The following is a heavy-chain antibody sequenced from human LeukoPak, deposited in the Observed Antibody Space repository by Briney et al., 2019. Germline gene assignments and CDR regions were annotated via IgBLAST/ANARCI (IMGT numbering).Heavy chain of an antibody. Sequence: GGSLRLSCAASGFTFSSYAMHWVRQAPGKGLEWVAVISYDGSYKYYADSVKGRFTISRDNSKNTLYLQMNSLRAEDTAVYYCARAVEMLLGAFDIWGQGTMVTVSS. CDR1: GFTFSSYA. CDR3: ARAVEMLLGAFDI. CDR2: ISYDGSYK. J-gene: IGHJ3*02. V-gene: IGHV3-30*04. D-gene: IGHD2-15*01.